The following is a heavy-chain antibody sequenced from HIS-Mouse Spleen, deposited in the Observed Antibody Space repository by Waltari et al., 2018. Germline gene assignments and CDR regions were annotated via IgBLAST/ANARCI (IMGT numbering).Heavy chain of an antibody. CDR2: IKSKTDGGTT. CDR1: GFTFSNAW. J-gene: IGHJ4*02. D-gene: IGHD7-27*01. V-gene: IGHV3-15*01. Sequence: EVQLVESGGGLVKPGVSLILSCSASGFTFSNAWLSLVRQAPGKGLEWVGRIKSKTDGGTTDYAAPAKGRFTISRDDSKNTLYLQMNSLKTEDTAVYYCTTDVTGTVDYWGQGTLVTVSS. CDR3: TTDVTGTVDY.